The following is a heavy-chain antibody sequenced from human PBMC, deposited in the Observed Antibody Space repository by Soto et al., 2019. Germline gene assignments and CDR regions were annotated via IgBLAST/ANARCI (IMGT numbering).Heavy chain of an antibody. V-gene: IGHV3-30*18. CDR2: ISYDGSNK. CDR3: AKDISRWFHYYDDGMDV. J-gene: IGHJ6*02. D-gene: IGHD6-19*01. CDR1: GFTFSSYG. Sequence: QVQLVESGGGVVQPGRSLRLSCAASGFTFSSYGMHWVRQAPGKGLEWVAVISYDGSNKYYADSVKGRFTISRDNSKNPLDLQKNSLRAEDTAVYYCAKDISRWFHYYDDGMDVWGQGTTVTVSS.